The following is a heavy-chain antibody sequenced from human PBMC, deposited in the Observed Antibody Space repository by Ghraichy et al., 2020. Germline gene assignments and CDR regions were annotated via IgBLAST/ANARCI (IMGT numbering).Heavy chain of an antibody. D-gene: IGHD6-19*01. CDR3: AKDPGGYSSGWYGYYFDY. V-gene: IGHV3-23*01. CDR2: ISGSGGST. CDR1: GFTFSSYA. Sequence: GGSLRLSCAASGFTFSSYAMSWVRQAPGKGLEWVSAISGSGGSTYYADSVKGRFTISRDNSKNTLYLQMNSLRAEDTAVYYCAKDPGGYSSGWYGYYFDYWGQGTLVTVSS. J-gene: IGHJ4*02.